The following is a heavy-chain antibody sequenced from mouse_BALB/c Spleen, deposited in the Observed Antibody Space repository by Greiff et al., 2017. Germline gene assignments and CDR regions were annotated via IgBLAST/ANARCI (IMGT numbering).Heavy chain of an antibody. J-gene: IGHJ2*01. Sequence: EVKLMESGGGLVQPGGSLKLSCAASGFTFSSYAMSWVRQSPEKRLEWVAEISSGGSYTYYPDTVTGRFTISRDNAKNTLYLEMSSVRSEDTAMYYCAKGGNYYGNCYFDYWGEGTTLTVSS. CDR2: ISSGGSYT. CDR1: GFTFSSYA. CDR3: AKGGNYYGNCYFDY. V-gene: IGHV5-9-4*01. D-gene: IGHD2-1*01.